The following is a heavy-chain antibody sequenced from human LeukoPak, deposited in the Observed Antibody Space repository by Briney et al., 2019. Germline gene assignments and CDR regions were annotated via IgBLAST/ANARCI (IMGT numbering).Heavy chain of an antibody. D-gene: IGHD3-10*01. CDR1: GIAFSGDA. CDR3: AKTAKGSLPAYYYDS. Sequence: GGSLRLSCVASGIAFSGDAMNWVRQAPGEGLEWVSGISGSGGSTYYADFVKGRFTISRDNSKNTLYLEMNSLIAEDTATYYCAKTAKGSLPAYYYDSWGQGTLVTVSS. V-gene: IGHV3-23*01. J-gene: IGHJ5*01. CDR2: ISGSGGST.